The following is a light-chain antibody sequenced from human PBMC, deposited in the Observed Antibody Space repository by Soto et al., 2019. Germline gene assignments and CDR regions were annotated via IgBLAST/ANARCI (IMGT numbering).Light chain of an antibody. CDR1: SSDVGGYKH. J-gene: IGLJ1*01. CDR3: CSAAPESTYG. CDR2: RGT. Sequence: QSVLTHPASVSGSPGQSITISCTGTSSDVGGYKHVSWYQQHPGKAPQVIIYRGTKRPSGVSTRFSGSVSGNTASLTVSGLQDADEAEYFCCSAAPESTYGFGTGTKVTVL. V-gene: IGLV2-23*01.